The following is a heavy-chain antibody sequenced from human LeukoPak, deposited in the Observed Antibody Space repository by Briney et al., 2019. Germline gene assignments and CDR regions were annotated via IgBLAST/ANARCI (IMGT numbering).Heavy chain of an antibody. CDR3: ARRLVGSGND. CDR2: IYYSGST. J-gene: IGHJ4*02. V-gene: IGHV4-39*01. Sequence: PSETLSLTCTVSGGSVSSGTYYWGWLRQPPGKGLEWIGSIYYSGSTYYNPSLKSRVTISVDTSKNQFSLTLRSVTAADTAVYYCARRLVGSGNDWGQGTLVTVSS. D-gene: IGHD2-15*01. CDR1: GGSVSSGTYY.